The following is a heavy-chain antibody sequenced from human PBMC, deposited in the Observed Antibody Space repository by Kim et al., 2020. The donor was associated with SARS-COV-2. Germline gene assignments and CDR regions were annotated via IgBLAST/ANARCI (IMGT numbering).Heavy chain of an antibody. CDR1: GYTFTGYY. D-gene: IGHD6-13*01. Sequence: ASVKVSCKASGYTFTGYYMHWVRQAPGQGLEWMGWINPNSGGTNYAQKFQGRVTMTRDTSISTAYMELSRLRSDDTAVYYCARNLARIAADAVIHWFDPWGQGTLVTVSS. CDR3: ARNLARIAADAVIHWFDP. V-gene: IGHV1-2*02. J-gene: IGHJ5*02. CDR2: INPNSGGT.